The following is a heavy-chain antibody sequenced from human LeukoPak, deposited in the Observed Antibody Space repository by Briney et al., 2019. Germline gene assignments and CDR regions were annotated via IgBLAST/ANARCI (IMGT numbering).Heavy chain of an antibody. V-gene: IGHV1-69*05. Sequence: ASVKVSCKASGGTFSSYAISWVRQAPGQGLEWMGGIIPIFGTANYAQKFQGRVTITTDESTSTAHMELSSLRSEDTAVYYCASGKYCSSTSCYFYYDSSGHAYWGQGTLVTVSS. J-gene: IGHJ4*02. CDR3: ASGKYCSSTSCYFYYDSSGHAY. D-gene: IGHD2-2*01. CDR2: IIPIFGTA. CDR1: GGTFSSYA.